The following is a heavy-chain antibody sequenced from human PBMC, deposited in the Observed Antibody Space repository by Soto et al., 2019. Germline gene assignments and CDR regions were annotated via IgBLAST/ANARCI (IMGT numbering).Heavy chain of an antibody. CDR3: ERHVTLYYVSGSYSYYYYRMDV. Sequence: LSLTCTVSGGSISSSSYYWGWIRQPPGKGLEWIGSIYYSGSTYYNPSLKSRVTISVDTSKNQFSLKLNSVTAADTAVYYCERHVTLYYVSGSYSYYYYRMDVWGQGTTVTVSS. CDR1: GGSISSSSYY. J-gene: IGHJ6*02. V-gene: IGHV4-39*01. CDR2: IYYSGST. D-gene: IGHD3-10*01.